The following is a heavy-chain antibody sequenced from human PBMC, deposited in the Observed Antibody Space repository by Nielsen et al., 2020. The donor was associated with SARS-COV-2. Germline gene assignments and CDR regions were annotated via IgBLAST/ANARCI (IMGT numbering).Heavy chain of an antibody. CDR2: ISTYNGNT. V-gene: IGHV1-18*01. CDR1: GYRFSSSG. Sequence: ASVKVSCKTSGYRFSSSGIGWVRQAPGQGLEWMGYISTYNGNTKYAQKVQGRVTMTTDTSTSTAYMELTSLRSDDTAVYYCARAGWFGELGPGYWGQGTLVTVSS. D-gene: IGHD3-10*01. CDR3: ARAGWFGELGPGY. J-gene: IGHJ4*02.